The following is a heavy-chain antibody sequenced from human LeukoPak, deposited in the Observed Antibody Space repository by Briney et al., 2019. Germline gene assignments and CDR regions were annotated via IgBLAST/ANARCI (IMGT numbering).Heavy chain of an antibody. V-gene: IGHV1-18*01. J-gene: IGHJ4*02. CDR2: ISAYNGNT. D-gene: IGHD3-10*01. CDR1: GYTFTSYG. CDR3: ARNIWFGEGQNYFDY. Sequence: ASVEVSCKASGYTFTSYGISWVRQAPGQGLEWMGWISAYNGNTNYAQKLQGRVTMTTDTSTSTAYMELRSLRSDDTAVYYCARNIWFGEGQNYFDYWGQGTLVTVSS.